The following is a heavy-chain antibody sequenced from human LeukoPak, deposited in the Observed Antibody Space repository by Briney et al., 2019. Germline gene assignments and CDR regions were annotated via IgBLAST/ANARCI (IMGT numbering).Heavy chain of an antibody. CDR2: MYYSGNT. CDR1: GGSISGYY. Sequence: SETLSLTCTVSGGSISGYYWSWIRQPPGKGLEWIASMYYSGNTKYNPSLKSRITISVDTSKNQFSLKLSSVTAADTAVYYCARLYSNIFGYWGQGTLVTVSS. V-gene: IGHV4-59*08. CDR3: ARLYSNIFGY. J-gene: IGHJ4*02. D-gene: IGHD4-11*01.